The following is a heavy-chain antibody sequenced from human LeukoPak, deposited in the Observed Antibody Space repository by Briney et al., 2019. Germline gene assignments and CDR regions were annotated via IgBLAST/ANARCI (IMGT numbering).Heavy chain of an antibody. CDR2: ISSSSYI. J-gene: IGHJ4*02. CDR1: GFTFSSYS. CDR3: ARDDIAAADTVDY. V-gene: IGHV3-21*01. D-gene: IGHD6-13*01. Sequence: GGSLRLSCAASGFTFSSYSMNWVRQAPGKGLEWVSSISSSSYIYYADSVRGRFTISRDNAKNSLYLQMNSLRAEDTAVYYCARDDIAAADTVDYRGQGTLVTVSS.